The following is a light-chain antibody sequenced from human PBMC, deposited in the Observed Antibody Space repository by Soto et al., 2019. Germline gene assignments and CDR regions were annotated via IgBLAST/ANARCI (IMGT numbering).Light chain of an antibody. CDR2: GGS. CDR3: QQFDSSRIYS. J-gene: IGKJ2*03. Sequence: EILLTQSPGTLSLSPGETATLSCRASQSVTSTYLAWYQQRPGQSPRLIIYGGSTRATGFPDRFSGGGSGTDFTLTISRLEPGDSAVYYCHCQQFDSSRIYSFGQGTKLEI. CDR1: QSVTSTY. V-gene: IGKV3-20*01.